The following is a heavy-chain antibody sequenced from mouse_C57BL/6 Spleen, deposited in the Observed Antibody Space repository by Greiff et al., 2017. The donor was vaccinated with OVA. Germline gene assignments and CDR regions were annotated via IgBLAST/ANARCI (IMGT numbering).Heavy chain of an antibody. Sequence: EVQGVESGGGLVKPGGSLKLSCAASGFTFSDYGMHWVRQAPEKGLEWVAYISSGSSTIYYADTVKGRFTISRGNAKNTLFLHMTSLRSEDTAMYYCAHGPPTRVWGTGTTVTVSS. CDR1: GFTFSDYG. J-gene: IGHJ1*03. CDR3: AHGPPTRV. V-gene: IGHV5-17*01. D-gene: IGHD2-10*01. CDR2: ISSGSSTI.